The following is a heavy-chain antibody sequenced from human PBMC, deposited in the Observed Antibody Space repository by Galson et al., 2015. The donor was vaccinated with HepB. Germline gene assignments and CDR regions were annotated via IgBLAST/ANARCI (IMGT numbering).Heavy chain of an antibody. CDR2: IDPNSGDT. Sequence: PVKVSCKASGYLFSGYYIHWVRQAPGQGLEWMGWIDPNSGDTNYAQKFQGRVTLTSGTSISTAYMELSRLRFDDSAVYYCAGDDRVHSSGWPTYWGQGTLVTVSS. CDR1: GYLFSGYY. V-gene: IGHV1-2*02. CDR3: AGDDRVHSSGWPTY. D-gene: IGHD6-19*01. J-gene: IGHJ4*02.